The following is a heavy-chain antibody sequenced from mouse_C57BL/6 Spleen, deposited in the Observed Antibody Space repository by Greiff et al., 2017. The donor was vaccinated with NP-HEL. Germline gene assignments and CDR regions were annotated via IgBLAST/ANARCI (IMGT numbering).Heavy chain of an antibody. CDR1: GYTFTDYN. D-gene: IGHD2-5*01. CDR2: INPNNGGT. Sequence: EVQLQQSGPELVKPGASVKIPCKASGYTFTDYNMDWVKQSHGKSLEWIGDINPNNGGTIYNQKFKGKATLTVDKSSSTAYMELRSLTSEDTAVYYCARRSYSNYAYYFDYWGQGTTLTVSS. CDR3: ARRSYSNYAYYFDY. J-gene: IGHJ2*01. V-gene: IGHV1-18*01.